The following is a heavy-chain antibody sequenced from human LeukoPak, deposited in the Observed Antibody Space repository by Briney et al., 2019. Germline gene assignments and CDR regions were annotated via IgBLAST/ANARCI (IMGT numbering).Heavy chain of an antibody. Sequence: GGSLRLSCAASGFTFSSYRMNWVRQAPGKGLEWVSYISSSSSTIYYADSVKGRFTISRDNAKNSLYLQMNSLRAEDTAVYYCARNKAPADYDSSGYDAFDIWGQGTMVTVSS. D-gene: IGHD3-22*01. J-gene: IGHJ3*02. CDR3: ARNKAPADYDSSGYDAFDI. CDR1: GFTFSSYR. CDR2: ISSSSSTI. V-gene: IGHV3-48*04.